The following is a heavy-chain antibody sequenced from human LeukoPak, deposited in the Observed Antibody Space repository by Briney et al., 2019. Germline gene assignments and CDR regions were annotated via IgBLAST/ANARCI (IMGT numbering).Heavy chain of an antibody. J-gene: IGHJ4*02. CDR1: GYTFTSYD. CDR2: MNPNSCNT. D-gene: IGHD2-15*01. Sequence: ASVKVSCKASGYTFTSYDINWVRQATGQGREWMGWMNPNSCNTGYAQKFQGRVTMTRNTSISTDYMKLSSLRSEDRAVYYCARRPKGVVVVAATVGHFDYWGQGTLVTVSS. V-gene: IGHV1-8*01. CDR3: ARRPKGVVVVAATVGHFDY.